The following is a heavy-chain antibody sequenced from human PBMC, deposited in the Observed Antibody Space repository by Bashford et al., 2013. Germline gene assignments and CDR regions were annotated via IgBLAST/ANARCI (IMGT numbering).Heavy chain of an antibody. CDR2: INPSGGST. V-gene: IGHV1-46*01. CDR3: ARGRGTS. CDR1: GYTFTSHY. D-gene: IGHD2-2*01. J-gene: IGHJ4*02. Sequence: ASVKVSCKASGYTFTSHYLHWLRQAPGQRLEWMGIINPSGGSTDYAQKFQGRVTMTRDTSTSTVSLKLSSVTAADTAVYYCARGRGTSWGQGTLVTVSS.